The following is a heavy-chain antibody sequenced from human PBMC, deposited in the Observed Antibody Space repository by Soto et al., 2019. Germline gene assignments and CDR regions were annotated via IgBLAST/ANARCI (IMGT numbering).Heavy chain of an antibody. Sequence: QVQVVQSGAGVKKPEATANVSCKASGYRFTAYDMHWVRQAPGQRLEWLGWINTATGDTKYSPSFQGRVTLTRDTSATTAYMELSGPRFEDTAVYYCAQTRGYCSGGRCYPLDYWGQGTLFTVSS. D-gene: IGHD2-15*01. V-gene: IGHV1-3*04. J-gene: IGHJ4*02. CDR1: GYRFTAYD. CDR3: AQTRGYCSGGRCYPLDY. CDR2: INTATGDT.